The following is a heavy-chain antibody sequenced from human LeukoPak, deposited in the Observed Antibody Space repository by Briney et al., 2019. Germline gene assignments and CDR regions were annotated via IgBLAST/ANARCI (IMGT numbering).Heavy chain of an antibody. CDR3: ARDRNGGSYS. J-gene: IGHJ4*02. Sequence: PSETLSLTCTVSGGFISSSSYYWGWIRQPPGKGLEWVSSISSSSSYIYYADSVKGRFTISRDNAKNSLYLQMNSLRAEDTAVYYCARDRNGGSYSWGQGTLVTVSS. V-gene: IGHV3-21*01. CDR1: GGFISSSS. D-gene: IGHD1-26*01. CDR2: ISSSSSYI.